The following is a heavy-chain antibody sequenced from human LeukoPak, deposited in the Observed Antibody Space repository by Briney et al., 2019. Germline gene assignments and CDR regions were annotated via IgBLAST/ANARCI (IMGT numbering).Heavy chain of an antibody. J-gene: IGHJ3*02. CDR1: GGSISSHY. D-gene: IGHD2/OR15-2a*01. CDR3: AREWTTWGAFDI. Sequence: SETLSLTCTVSGGSISSHYWSWIRQPPGKGLGWIGSIYYTGSTFYNPSLKSRVTISVDTSKNQFSMKLSSVTAADAAVYFCAREWTTWGAFDIWGQGMMVTVSS. CDR2: IYYTGST. V-gene: IGHV4-59*11.